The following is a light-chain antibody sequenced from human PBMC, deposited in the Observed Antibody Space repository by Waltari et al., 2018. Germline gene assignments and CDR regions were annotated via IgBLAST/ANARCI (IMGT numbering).Light chain of an antibody. CDR2: SVS. CDR1: QSVSSGY. V-gene: IGKV3-20*01. J-gene: IGKJ1*01. Sequence: DIVLTQSPGTLSLSPGERASLSCRASQSVSSGYLAWYQQKAGQAPRLLIYSVSSRATGIPDRFSGSGSGTDFTLSINRLEPEDFAVYYCHQYGSPGWTFGQGTKVEIK. CDR3: HQYGSPGWT.